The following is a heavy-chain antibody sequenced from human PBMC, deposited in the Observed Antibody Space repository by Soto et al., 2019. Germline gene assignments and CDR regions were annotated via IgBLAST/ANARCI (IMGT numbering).Heavy chain of an antibody. J-gene: IGHJ5*02. V-gene: IGHV4-59*01. D-gene: IGHD2-8*01. CDR2: IYYSGST. CDR1: GGSISSYY. Sequence: QVQLQESGPGLVKPSETLSLTCTVSGGSISSYYWSWIRQPPGKGLEWIGYIYYSGSTNYNPSLKSRVTISVDTSKNQFSLKLSSVTAADTAVYYCATTRGKVSWFDPWGQGTLVTVSS. CDR3: ATTRGKVSWFDP.